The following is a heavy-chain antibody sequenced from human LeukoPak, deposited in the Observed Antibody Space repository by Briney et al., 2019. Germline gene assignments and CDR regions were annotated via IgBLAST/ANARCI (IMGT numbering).Heavy chain of an antibody. Sequence: GGSLRLSCAASGFTFSSYSMNWVRQAPGKGLEWVSCISTSSSYIYYADSVKGRFTISRDNSKNTFHLQMNSLRAEDTAVYYCARRAGDYSHPYDYWGQGTLVTVSS. J-gene: IGHJ4*02. D-gene: IGHD3-22*01. CDR1: GFTFSSYS. V-gene: IGHV3-21*04. CDR2: ISTSSSYI. CDR3: ARRAGDYSHPYDY.